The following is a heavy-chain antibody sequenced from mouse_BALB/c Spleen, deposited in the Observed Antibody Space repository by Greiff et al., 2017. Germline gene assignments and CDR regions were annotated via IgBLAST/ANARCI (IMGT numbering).Heavy chain of an antibody. V-gene: IGHV1-15*01. CDR1: GYTFTDYE. J-gene: IGHJ3*01. D-gene: IGHD4-1*01. Sequence: QVQLQQSGAELVRPGASVTLSCKASGYTFTDYEMHWVKQTPVHGLEWIGAIDPETGGTAYNQKFKGKATLTADKSSSTAYMELRSLTSEDSDIYYCTRGLTGTGGFAYWGQGTLVTVSA. CDR3: TRGLTGTGGFAY. CDR2: IDPETGGT.